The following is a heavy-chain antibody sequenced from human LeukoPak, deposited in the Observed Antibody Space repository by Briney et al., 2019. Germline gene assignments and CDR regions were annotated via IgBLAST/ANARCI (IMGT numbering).Heavy chain of an antibody. V-gene: IGHV4-39*07. CDR3: ARGPMTTVTYEPVFTSPYYFDY. J-gene: IGHJ4*02. CDR2: IYDSGST. D-gene: IGHD4-17*01. Sequence: SETLSLTCTVSGGSIRSSYYYWGWIRQPPGKGLEWIGSIYDSGSTNYNPSLKSRVTISVDTSKNQFSLKLSSVTAADTAVYYCARGPMTTVTYEPVFTSPYYFDYWGQGTLVTVSS. CDR1: GGSIRSSYYY.